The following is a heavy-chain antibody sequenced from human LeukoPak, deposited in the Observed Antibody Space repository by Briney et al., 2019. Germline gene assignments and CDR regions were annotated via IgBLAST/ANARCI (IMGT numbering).Heavy chain of an antibody. V-gene: IGHV4-4*02. CDR1: GGSISSSNW. CDR2: IYHSGST. Sequence: SETLSLTCAVSGGSISSSNWWSWVRQPPGQGLEWIGEIYHSGSTNYNPSLKSRVTISVDKSKNQFSLKLSSVTAADTAVYYCARGAYSSGWPYYYYYYYMDVWGKGTTVTVSS. CDR3: ARGAYSSGWPYYYYYYYMDV. J-gene: IGHJ6*03. D-gene: IGHD6-19*01.